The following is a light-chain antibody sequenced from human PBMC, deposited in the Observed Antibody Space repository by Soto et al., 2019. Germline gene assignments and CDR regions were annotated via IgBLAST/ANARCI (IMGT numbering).Light chain of an antibody. V-gene: IGLV1-40*01. CDR2: GNY. CDR3: QSYDNSLSNYV. J-gene: IGLJ1*01. CDR1: SSNVGAGYD. Sequence: QAVVTQPPSVSGAPGQRVTISCTGSSSNVGAGYDVHWYQQLPGTAPKLLIYGNYNRPSGVPDRFSGSKSGTSASLAITGLQAEDEVDYYGQSYDNSLSNYVFGTGTKLTVL.